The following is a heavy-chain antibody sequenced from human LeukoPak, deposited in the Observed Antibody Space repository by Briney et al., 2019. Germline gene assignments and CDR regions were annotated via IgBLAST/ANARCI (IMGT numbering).Heavy chain of an antibody. Sequence: ASVKVSCKASGYTFIDYFIHWARQAPGQGLEWMGRINSNGGGTEYAQKFQGRVTMTRDTSISTAYMELSRLTSDDTAVYYCARDLSSTSNWELDYWGQGTLVTVSS. J-gene: IGHJ4*02. V-gene: IGHV1-2*06. D-gene: IGHD7-27*01. CDR1: GYTFIDYF. CDR2: INSNGGGT. CDR3: ARDLSSTSNWELDY.